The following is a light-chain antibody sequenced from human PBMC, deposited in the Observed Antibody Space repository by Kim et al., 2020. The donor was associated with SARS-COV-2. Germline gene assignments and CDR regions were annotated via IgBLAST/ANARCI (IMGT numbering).Light chain of an antibody. V-gene: IGKV3-20*01. J-gene: IGKJ1*01. CDR2: NAA. CDR1: PSNSSSY. CDR3: QQYDSKPVT. Sequence: SSGARATASSTGRPSNSSSYLDCYQQKHDQDPHHLLDNAASRGTTVQDRCSGSGCGTEYNPTIGSMGPEDFAVYYCQQYDSKPVTFGQGTKVDIK.